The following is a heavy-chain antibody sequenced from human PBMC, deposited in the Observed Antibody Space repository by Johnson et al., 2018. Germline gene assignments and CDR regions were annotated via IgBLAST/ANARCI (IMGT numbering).Heavy chain of an antibody. CDR1: GFTFSSYA. CDR2: ISYDGSNK. D-gene: IGHD3-22*01. J-gene: IGHJ3*02. Sequence: QVQLVQSGGGVVQPGRSLRLSCAASGFTFSSYAMHWVRQAPGKGLEWVAVISYDGSNKYYADSVKGRFTISRDNSKNTLYLQMNSLRAEDTAVYYCARDSIVVVSDAFDIWGQGTMVTVSS. CDR3: ARDSIVVVSDAFDI. V-gene: IGHV3-30*14.